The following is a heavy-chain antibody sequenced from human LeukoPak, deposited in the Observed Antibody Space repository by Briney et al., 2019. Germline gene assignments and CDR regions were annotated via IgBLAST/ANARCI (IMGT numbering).Heavy chain of an antibody. CDR2: INHSGST. CDR1: VGSFSGYY. D-gene: IGHD3-3*01. V-gene: IGHV4-34*01. Sequence: SETLSLTCAVYVGSFSGYYWSWIRQPPGKGLEWIGEINHSGSTNYNPSLKSRVTISVDTYKNQFSLKLSSVTASDTAVYYCARHGWSGFRSRHDAFYIWAQGTMVTVSS. CDR3: ARHGWSGFRSRHDAFYI. J-gene: IGHJ3*02.